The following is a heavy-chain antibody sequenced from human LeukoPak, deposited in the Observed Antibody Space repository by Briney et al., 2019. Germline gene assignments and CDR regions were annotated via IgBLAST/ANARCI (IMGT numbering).Heavy chain of an antibody. CDR1: GGSISSSSYY. J-gene: IGHJ5*02. CDR3: AGAVEMATIASSWFDP. Sequence: SETLSLTCTVSGGSISSSSYYWGWIRQPPGKGLEWIGSIYYSRSTYYNPSLKSRVTISVDTSKNQFSLKLSSVTAADTAVYYCAGAVEMATIASSWFDPWGQGTLVTVSS. CDR2: IYYSRST. D-gene: IGHD5-24*01. V-gene: IGHV4-39*07.